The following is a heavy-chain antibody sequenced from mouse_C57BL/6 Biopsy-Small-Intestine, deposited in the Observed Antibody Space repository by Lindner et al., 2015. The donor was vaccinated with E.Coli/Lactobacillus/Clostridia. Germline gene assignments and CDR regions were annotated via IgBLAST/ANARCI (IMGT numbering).Heavy chain of an antibody. D-gene: IGHD1-2*01. CDR1: GSTFTDYY. J-gene: IGHJ4*01. CDR2: INAYGGGV. Sequence: SVKVSCKASGSTFTDYYIHWVRQAPGQGLEWMGRINAYGGGVNFAQNFQGRVAMTRDTSISTAYMELSSLRPDDTAVYYCATDPQNRNDRNGQWGVGYLDYWGQGTLVTVSS. V-gene: IGHV1-74*01. CDR3: ATDPQNRNDRNGQWGVGYLDY.